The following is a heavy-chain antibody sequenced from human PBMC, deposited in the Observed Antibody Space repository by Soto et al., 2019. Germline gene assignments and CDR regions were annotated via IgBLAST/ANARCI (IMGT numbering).Heavy chain of an antibody. D-gene: IGHD4-17*01. V-gene: IGHV4-31*03. Sequence: SETLSLTCTVSGGSISSGGYYWSWIRQHPGKGLEWIGYIYYSGSTYYNPSLKSRVTISVDTSKNQFSLKLSSVTAADTAVYYCAREAAKPTYGDHRSYFDYWGQGTLVTVSS. CDR1: GGSISSGGYY. CDR3: AREAAKPTYGDHRSYFDY. CDR2: IYYSGST. J-gene: IGHJ4*02.